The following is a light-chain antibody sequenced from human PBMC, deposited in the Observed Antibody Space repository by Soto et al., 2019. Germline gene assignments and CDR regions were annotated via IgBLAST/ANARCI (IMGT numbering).Light chain of an antibody. CDR3: QQYGSSPRA. CDR2: GAS. CDR1: QSVSSNF. Sequence: EIVLTQSPGTLSLSPGERAALSCRAGQSVSSNFLAWYQQKPGQAPRLLIYGASSRASGIPDRFSGSGSGTDFTLTISRLEPEDFAVYYCQQYGSSPRAFVQGTKVEI. J-gene: IGKJ1*01. V-gene: IGKV3-20*01.